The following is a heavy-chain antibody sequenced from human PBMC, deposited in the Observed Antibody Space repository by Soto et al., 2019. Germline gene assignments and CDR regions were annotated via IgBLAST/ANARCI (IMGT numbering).Heavy chain of an antibody. V-gene: IGHV4-31*03. D-gene: IGHD3-3*01. CDR3: ARWWSGSRQGFDP. CDR1: GGSISSGDYY. J-gene: IGHJ5*02. Sequence: QVQLQESGPGLVKPSQTLSLTCTVSGGSISSGDYYWSWIRQHPGKGLEWIGYIYYSGSTYYNPSLKSRVIISVDTSKHPFSLKLSSVTAADTAVYCCARWWSGSRQGFDPWGQGTLVTVSS. CDR2: IYYSGST.